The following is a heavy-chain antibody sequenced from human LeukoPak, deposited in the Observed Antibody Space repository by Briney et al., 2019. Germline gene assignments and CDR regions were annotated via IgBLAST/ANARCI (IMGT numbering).Heavy chain of an antibody. CDR2: IYYSGST. V-gene: IGHV4-59*01. J-gene: IGHJ6*02. Sequence: SETLSLTCTVSGGSISSYYWSWIRQPPGKGLEWIGYIYYSGSTNYNPSLKSRVTISVDTSKNQFSQKLSSVTAADTAVYYCARGYYYDSRKEYYYYGMDVWGQGTTVTVSS. CDR3: ARGYYYDSRKEYYYYGMDV. CDR1: GGSISSYY. D-gene: IGHD3-22*01.